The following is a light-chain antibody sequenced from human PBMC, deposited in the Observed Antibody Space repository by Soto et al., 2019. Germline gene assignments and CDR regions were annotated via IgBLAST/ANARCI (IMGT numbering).Light chain of an antibody. CDR2: KAS. CDR1: QSISSW. Sequence: DIQMTQSPSTLSASEGDRVTITCRASQSISSWLAWYQQKPGKAPKLLIYKASSLESGVPSRFSGSGSGAEITLTIGSLQHHDFAAYCRQQYNSYWTFGQGIKGDIK. V-gene: IGKV1-5*03. CDR3: QQYNSYWT. J-gene: IGKJ1*01.